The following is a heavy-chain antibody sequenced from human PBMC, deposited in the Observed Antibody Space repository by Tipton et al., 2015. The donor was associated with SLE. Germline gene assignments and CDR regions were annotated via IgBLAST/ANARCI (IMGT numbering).Heavy chain of an antibody. D-gene: IGHD2-21*02. J-gene: IGHJ5*01. V-gene: IGHV3-74*01. Sequence: SLRLSCPASGFNFNYYWMHWVRQVPGKRLLWVSHINSGGTTTTYADSVKGRFTISRDNTKNTLYLHMNSLRAEDTAVYYCAREAMTYDSWGQGTLVTVSS. CDR3: AREAMTYDS. CDR1: GFNFNYYW. CDR2: INSGGTTT.